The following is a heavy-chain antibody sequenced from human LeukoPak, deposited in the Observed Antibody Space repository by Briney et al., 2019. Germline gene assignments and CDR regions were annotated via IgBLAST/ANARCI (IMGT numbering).Heavy chain of an antibody. J-gene: IGHJ6*02. CDR1: GFTFSSYG. CDR2: IWYDGSNK. Sequence: PGGSLRLSCAASGFTFSSYGMHWVRQAPGKGLEWVAVIWYDGSNKYYADSVKGRFTISRDNSKNTLYLQMNSLRAEDTAVYYCAREKWELHSYYYYGMDVWGQGTTVTVSS. CDR3: AREKWELHSYYYYGMDV. V-gene: IGHV3-33*01. D-gene: IGHD1-26*01.